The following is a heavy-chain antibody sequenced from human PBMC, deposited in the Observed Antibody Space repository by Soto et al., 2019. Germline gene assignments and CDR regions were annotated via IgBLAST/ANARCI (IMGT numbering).Heavy chain of an antibody. CDR1: GVSMNNYY. J-gene: IGHJ4*02. Sequence: KPSETLSLTCSVSGVSMNNYYWNWIRQPPGKGLEWVGYIYFNGRTHYNPSLKSRVTISEDSSKNQFFLKLSSVTAADTAVYYCVRGFVYSGFSSMGYFDSWGRGALVTVSS. CDR3: VRGFVYSGFSSMGYFDS. V-gene: IGHV4-59*01. D-gene: IGHD3-3*02. CDR2: IYFNGRT.